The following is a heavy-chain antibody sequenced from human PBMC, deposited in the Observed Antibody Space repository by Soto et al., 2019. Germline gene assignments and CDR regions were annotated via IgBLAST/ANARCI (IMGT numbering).Heavy chain of an antibody. V-gene: IGHV3-15*07. CDR2: IKSKSDGGTT. D-gene: IGHD6-19*01. CDR1: GLTFTNAW. Sequence: EVQLVESGGGLVKPGGSLRLSCAASGLTFTNAWMNWVRQAPGKGPEWVGRIKSKSDGGTTDYGAPVKGRFTISRDDSKTTLYLQMNSLTTEDTAVYYCTTGFSSGWNAVSFSDIWGQGTMVTVSS. CDR3: TTGFSSGWNAVSFSDI. J-gene: IGHJ3*02.